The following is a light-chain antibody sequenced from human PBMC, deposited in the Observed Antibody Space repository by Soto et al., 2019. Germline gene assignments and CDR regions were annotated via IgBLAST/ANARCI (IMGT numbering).Light chain of an antibody. CDR2: YDS. J-gene: IGLJ2*01. V-gene: IGLV3-21*04. CDR3: QLRYSSSDHPVV. Sequence: SYELTQPPSVSVAPGKTARITCGGNNIGSKSVHWYQQKPGQAPVLVIYYDSDRTSGIPERFSCSNSRNTDTLTISRVEARDEADYYCQLRYSSSDHPVVFGGGTKLTVL. CDR1: NIGSKS.